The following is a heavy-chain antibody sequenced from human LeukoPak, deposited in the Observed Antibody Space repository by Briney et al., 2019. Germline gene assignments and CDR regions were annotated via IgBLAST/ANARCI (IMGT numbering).Heavy chain of an antibody. CDR3: ARAYYDFWSGYPTNFDY. Sequence: GGSLRLSCAASGFTFSNAWMSWVRQAPGKGLEWVGRIKSKTDGGTTDYAAPVKGRFTISRDDSKNTLYLQMNSLKTEDTAVYYCARAYYDFWSGYPTNFDYWGQGTLVTVSS. D-gene: IGHD3-3*01. J-gene: IGHJ4*02. V-gene: IGHV3-15*01. CDR2: IKSKTDGGTT. CDR1: GFTFSNAW.